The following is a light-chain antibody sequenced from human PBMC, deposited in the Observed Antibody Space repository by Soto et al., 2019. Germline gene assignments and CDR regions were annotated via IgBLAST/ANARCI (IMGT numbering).Light chain of an antibody. V-gene: IGKV1-6*01. CDR2: AAS. CDR1: QGIRSD. CDR3: LQDYNYPRT. J-gene: IGKJ1*01. Sequence: AIQMTQSPSSLSASVGDRVTITCRASQGIRSDLGWYQQKPGKAPKLLIYAASSLQSGVPSRFSGSGSGTDFTLTISRLQPEDFATYYCLQDYNYPRTFGQGTKVEIK.